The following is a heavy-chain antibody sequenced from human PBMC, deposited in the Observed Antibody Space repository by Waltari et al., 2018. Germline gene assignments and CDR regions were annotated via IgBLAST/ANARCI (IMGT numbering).Heavy chain of an antibody. Sequence: QVQLVQSGAEVTKPGSSVKVSCKASGGTFSSYAISWVRPAPGQGLEWMGGIIPIFGTANYAQKFQGRVTMTADESTSTAYMELSSLRSEDTAVYYCASPTYYDFWSGYFQSYYYYGRDVWGQGTTVTVSS. CDR2: IIPIFGTA. CDR3: ASPTYYDFWSGYFQSYYYYGRDV. D-gene: IGHD3-3*01. V-gene: IGHV1-69*01. CDR1: GGTFSSYA. J-gene: IGHJ6*02.